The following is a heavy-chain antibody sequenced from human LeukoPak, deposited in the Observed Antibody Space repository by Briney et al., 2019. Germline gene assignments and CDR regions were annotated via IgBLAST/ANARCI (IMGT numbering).Heavy chain of an antibody. CDR3: ARHRRQWIPDDAFDI. V-gene: IGHV1-18*01. Sequence: ASVKVSFKASGYTFTSYSINWVRQAPGQGLEWMGRISAYNGNTDYAQKFQGRVTVTTDTSTSTAYMELRSLRLDDTAVYYCARHRRQWIPDDAFDIWGQGTMVTVSS. D-gene: IGHD5-18*01. J-gene: IGHJ3*02. CDR1: GYTFTSYS. CDR2: ISAYNGNT.